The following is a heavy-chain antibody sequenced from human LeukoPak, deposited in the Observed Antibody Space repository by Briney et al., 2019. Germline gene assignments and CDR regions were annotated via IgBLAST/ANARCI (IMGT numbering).Heavy chain of an antibody. V-gene: IGHV1-69*05. J-gene: IGHJ3*02. CDR1: GYTFTSYY. CDR2: IIPIFGTA. Sequence: SVKVSCKASGYTFTSYYMHWVRQAPGQGLEWMGRIIPIFGTANYAQKFQGRVTITTDESTSTAYMELSSLRSEDTAVYYCASLDAFDIWGQGTMVTVSS. CDR3: ASLDAFDI.